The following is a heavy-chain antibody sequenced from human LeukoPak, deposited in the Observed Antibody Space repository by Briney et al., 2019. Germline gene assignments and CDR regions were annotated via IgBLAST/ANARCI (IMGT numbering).Heavy chain of an antibody. V-gene: IGHV3-30-3*01. CDR2: ISYDGSNK. CDR1: GFTFSSYA. D-gene: IGHD5-24*01. J-gene: IGHJ4*02. CDR3: ARDTLKDGYNYDYLDY. Sequence: PGGSLRLSCAASGFTFSSYAMHWVRQAPGKGLEWVAVISYDGSNKYYADSVKGRFTISRDNSKNTPYLQMNSLRAEDTAVYYCARDTLKDGYNYDYLDYWGQGTLVTVSS.